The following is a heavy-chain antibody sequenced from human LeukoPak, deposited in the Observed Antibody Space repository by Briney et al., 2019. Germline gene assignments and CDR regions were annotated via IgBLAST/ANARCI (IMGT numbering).Heavy chain of an antibody. D-gene: IGHD3-3*01. Sequence: PGRSLRLSRAASGFTFSSYAMHWVRQAPGKGLEWVAVISYDGSNKYYADSVKGRFTISRDNSKNTLYLQMNSLRAEDTAVYYCARDLLRFLEWLYTTYYYYGMDVWGQGTTVTVSS. CDR3: ARDLLRFLEWLYTTYYYYGMDV. V-gene: IGHV3-30-3*01. CDR2: ISYDGSNK. J-gene: IGHJ6*02. CDR1: GFTFSSYA.